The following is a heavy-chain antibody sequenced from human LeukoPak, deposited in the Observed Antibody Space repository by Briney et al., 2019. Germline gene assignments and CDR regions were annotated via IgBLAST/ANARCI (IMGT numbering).Heavy chain of an antibody. CDR3: ATDGRSGRHDFDY. CDR2: INQDGSQT. V-gene: IGHV3-7*01. J-gene: IGHJ4*02. Sequence: GGSLRLSCAASGFTFSSYWMSWVRQAPGKGLEWVANINQDGSQTYYEDSVKGRFTISRDNAKNSMYLQMNSLSAEDTAVYFCATDGRSGRHDFDYWGQGTLVIVSS. CDR1: GFTFSSYW. D-gene: IGHD3-10*01.